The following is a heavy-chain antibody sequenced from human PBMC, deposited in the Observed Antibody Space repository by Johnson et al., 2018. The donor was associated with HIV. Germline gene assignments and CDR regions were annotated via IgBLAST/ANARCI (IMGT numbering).Heavy chain of an antibody. D-gene: IGHD1-26*01. CDR2: ISWDGGST. CDR3: AKDQWELLADDEDAFDI. J-gene: IGHJ3*02. V-gene: IGHV3-43D*03. Sequence: VQLVESGGGLVQPGRSLRLSCAASGFTFDDYTMHWVRQAPGKGLEWVSLISWDGGSTYYADSVKGRITVSRDNSKNSLYLQMKSLRAEDTALYYCAKDQWELLADDEDAFDIWGQGTMVTVSS. CDR1: GFTFDDYT.